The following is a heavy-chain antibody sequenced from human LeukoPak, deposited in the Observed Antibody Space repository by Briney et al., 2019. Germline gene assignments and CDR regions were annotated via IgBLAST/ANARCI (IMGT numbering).Heavy chain of an antibody. CDR2: FYNNERP. V-gene: IGHV4-59*11. D-gene: IGHD2-8*01. Sequence: SETLALTCTVSGASISSHSWSWIRQPPGKGLEWIGNFYNNERPRYNPALKSRVTMSEDPSKNHFSLTLTSVTAADTAVYYCARVIVYETIGYYYNYWGQGTLATVSS. J-gene: IGHJ4*02. CDR1: GASISSHS. CDR3: ARVIVYETIGYYYNY.